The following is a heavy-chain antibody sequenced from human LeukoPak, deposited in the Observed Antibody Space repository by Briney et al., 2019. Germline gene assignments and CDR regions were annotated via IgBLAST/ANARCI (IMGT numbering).Heavy chain of an antibody. CDR1: GYSFTNYW. Sequence: GESLKISCKGSGYSFTNYWIGWVRQMPGKGLEWMGIIYPGDSDTRYSPSFQGQVTISADKSISTAYLQWSSLKASDTAMYYCAKAISYNSGWQNAFDLWGQGTMVTVSS. V-gene: IGHV5-51*01. CDR3: AKAISYNSGWQNAFDL. CDR2: IYPGDSDT. J-gene: IGHJ3*01. D-gene: IGHD1-26*01.